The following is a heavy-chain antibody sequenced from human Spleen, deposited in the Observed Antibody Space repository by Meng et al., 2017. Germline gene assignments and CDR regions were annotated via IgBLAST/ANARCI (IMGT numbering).Heavy chain of an antibody. J-gene: IGHJ4*02. Sequence: ASVKVSCKASGYTFTGYDIHWVRQAPGQGLEWMGWINPNSGGTNYAQKFQGRVTMTRDTSISTAYMELSRLRSDDTAMYYCARDEDISAAGKLFGDYWGQGTLVTVSS. CDR3: ARDEDISAAGKLFGDY. CDR2: INPNSGGT. D-gene: IGHD6-25*01. V-gene: IGHV1-2*02. CDR1: GYTFTGYD.